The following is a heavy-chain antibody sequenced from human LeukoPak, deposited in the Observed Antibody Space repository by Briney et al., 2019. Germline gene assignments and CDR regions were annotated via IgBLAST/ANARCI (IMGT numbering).Heavy chain of an antibody. J-gene: IGHJ6*02. Sequence: GASVKVSCKASGGSFSRNAISWVRQAPGQGLEWMGRFIPMVGIATYAQKFQGRVTITEDRSTSTPYMELSSLRSEDTAVYYCARIQAVGVPVAIDAYYSYGMDVWGQGAAVSVSS. D-gene: IGHD2-2*02. CDR2: FIPMVGIA. CDR3: ARIQAVGVPVAIDAYYSYGMDV. V-gene: IGHV1-69*04. CDR1: GGSFSRNA.